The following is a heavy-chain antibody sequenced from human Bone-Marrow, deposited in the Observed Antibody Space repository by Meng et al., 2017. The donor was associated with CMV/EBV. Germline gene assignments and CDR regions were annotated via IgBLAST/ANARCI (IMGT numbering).Heavy chain of an antibody. CDR2: ISSSSSTI. CDR1: EFTFSSYS. V-gene: IGHV3-48*04. Sequence: GESLKISCAASEFTFSSYSMNWVRQAPGKGLEWVSYISSSSSTIYYADSVKGRFTISRDNAKNSLYLQMNSLRAEDTAVYYCARDHDYWGQGTLVTVSS. J-gene: IGHJ4*02. CDR3: ARDHDY.